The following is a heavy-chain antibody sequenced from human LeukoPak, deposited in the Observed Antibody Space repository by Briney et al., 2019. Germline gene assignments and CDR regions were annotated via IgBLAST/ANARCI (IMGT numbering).Heavy chain of an antibody. V-gene: IGHV3-23*01. J-gene: IGHJ4*02. D-gene: IGHD2-15*01. CDR1: GVTFIGYA. CDR2: ISISGGST. CDR3: ARKPQYCSGASCYSGNFDY. Sequence: RGSLRLSWAAAGVTFIGYAMSWVRQAPGKGLEWVSDISISGGSTYYADSVKGRLTISRDNSKNTLYLQMNSLRAEDTAVYYCARKPQYCSGASCYSGNFDYWGQGTLVTVSS.